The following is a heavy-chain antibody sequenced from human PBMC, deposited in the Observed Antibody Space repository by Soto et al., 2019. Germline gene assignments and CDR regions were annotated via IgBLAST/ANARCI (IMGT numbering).Heavy chain of an antibody. CDR1: GGSISSSSYY. CDR3: ARPHCETRGGGCWFDP. J-gene: IGHJ5*02. D-gene: IGHD3-16*01. V-gene: IGHV4-39*01. CDR2: IYYSGST. Sequence: QLQLQESGPGLVKPSETLSLTCTVSGGSISSSSYYWGWIRQPPGKGLEWIGSIYYSGSTYYNPSLKSRVTISVDTSKNQFPLKRSSVTAADTAVYYCARPHCETRGGGCWFDPWGQGTLVTVSS.